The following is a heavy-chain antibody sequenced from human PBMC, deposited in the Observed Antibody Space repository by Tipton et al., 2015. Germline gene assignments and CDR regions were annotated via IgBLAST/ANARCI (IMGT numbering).Heavy chain of an antibody. CDR2: ISYDGNDK. J-gene: IGHJ2*01. CDR3: AKEGRTGDLYRYFDL. Sequence: SLRLSCAAPGFMFSRYGMHWVRQAPGKGLEWVAVISYDGNDKYYADSVKGRFTISRDSSKNTLYLQMNSLRGEDTAIYYCAKEGRTGDLYRYFDLWGRGTLVTVSS. CDR1: GFMFSRYG. D-gene: IGHD7-27*01. V-gene: IGHV3-30*18.